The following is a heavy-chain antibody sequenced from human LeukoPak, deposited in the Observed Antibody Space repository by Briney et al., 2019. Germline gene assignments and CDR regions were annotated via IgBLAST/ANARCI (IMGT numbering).Heavy chain of an antibody. V-gene: IGHV3-23*01. J-gene: IGHJ6*02. CDR2: ISGSGGST. CDR1: GFTFSSYA. D-gene: IGHD1/OR15-1a*01. Sequence: GGSLRLSCAASGFTFSSYAMSWVRQAPGKGLEWVSAISGSGGSTYYADSGKGRFTISRDNSKNTLYLQMNSLRAEDTAVYYCANNKQPRDYYYYGMDVWGQGTTVTVSS. CDR3: ANNKQPRDYYYYGMDV.